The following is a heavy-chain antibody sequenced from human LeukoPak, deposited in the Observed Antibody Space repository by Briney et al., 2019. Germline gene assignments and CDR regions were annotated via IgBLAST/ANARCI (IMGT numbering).Heavy chain of an antibody. Sequence: SETLSLTCTVSGGSISSYYWSWIRQPAGKGLEWIGRIYTSGSTNYNPSLKSRVTMSVGTSKNQFSLKLSSVTAADTAVYYCARGAKTYGSGSYYRTFDYWGQGTLVTVSS. CDR1: GGSISSYY. V-gene: IGHV4-4*07. CDR2: IYTSGST. J-gene: IGHJ4*02. CDR3: ARGAKTYGSGSYYRTFDY. D-gene: IGHD3-10*01.